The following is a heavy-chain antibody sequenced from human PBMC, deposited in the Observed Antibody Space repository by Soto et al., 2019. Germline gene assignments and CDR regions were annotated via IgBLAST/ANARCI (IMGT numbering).Heavy chain of an antibody. D-gene: IGHD5-18*01. CDR3: ARISSVDPYGYVNGGLDV. CDR1: GGSIRSYY. Sequence: LSETLSLTCSVSGGSIRSYYWSWIRQSPEKGLEWIGYFYHSGNSNYNPSLKSRVTISVDTPKNQLSLSLSSVTAADTAVYFCARISSVDPYGYVNGGLDVWGQGTTVTVSS. CDR2: FYHSGNS. J-gene: IGHJ6*02. V-gene: IGHV4-59*01.